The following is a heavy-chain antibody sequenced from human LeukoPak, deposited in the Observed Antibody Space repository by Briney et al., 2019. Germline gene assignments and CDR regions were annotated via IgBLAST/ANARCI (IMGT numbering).Heavy chain of an antibody. D-gene: IGHD3-22*01. CDR1: GYTLTELS. J-gene: IGHJ4*02. V-gene: IGHV1-24*01. CDR2: FDPEGGET. Sequence: ASVKVSCRVSGYTLTELSMHWVRQAPGKGLEWMGGFDPEGGETIYAQKFQGRVTMTEDTSTDTAYMELSSLRSEDTAVYYCARQGDYDSSSPTASYYFDYWGQGTLVTVSS. CDR3: ARQGDYDSSSPTASYYFDY.